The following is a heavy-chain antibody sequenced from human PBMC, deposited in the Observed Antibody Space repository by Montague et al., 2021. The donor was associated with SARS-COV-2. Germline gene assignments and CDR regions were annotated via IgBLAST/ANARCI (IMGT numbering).Heavy chain of an antibody. J-gene: IGHJ4*02. CDR3: ARTRGDGFSDY. CDR2: IYHGGSTNFNPRGTT. V-gene: IGHV4-59*01. Sequence: SETLSLTCSVSGDSTRSYYWSWIRQPPGKGLEWIGYIYHGGSTNFNPRGTTNYNPSLQSRATMSGDTSKNQFSLKLTSVTAADTAVYYCARTRGDGFSDYWGQGTLVTVSS. CDR1: GDSTRSYY. D-gene: IGHD5-24*01.